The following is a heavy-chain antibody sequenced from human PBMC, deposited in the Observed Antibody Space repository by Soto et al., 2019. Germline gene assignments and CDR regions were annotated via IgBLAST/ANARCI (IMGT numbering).Heavy chain of an antibody. J-gene: IGHJ4*02. V-gene: IGHV3-21*06. CDR1: GFTFSDFS. CDR3: AKDDVQGRSLFRFLDS. D-gene: IGHD1-26*01. CDR2: INGNGNYI. Sequence: EVQLVESGGGLVEPGGSLRLSCAASGFTFSDFSVNWVRQAPGTGLEWVASINGNGNYIYYVDSVKGRFTISRDNPKNSVSLQMNSLKVEDTAVYYCAKDDVQGRSLFRFLDSWGQGTLVTVSS.